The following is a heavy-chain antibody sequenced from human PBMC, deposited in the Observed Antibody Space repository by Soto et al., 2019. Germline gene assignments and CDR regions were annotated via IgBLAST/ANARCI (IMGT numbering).Heavy chain of an antibody. V-gene: IGHV3-30*18. D-gene: IGHD2-21*02. CDR3: AKDNFHCGDDCYHYYGLDV. J-gene: IGHJ6*02. Sequence: QVQLVESGGGVVQPGRSLRLSCAASGFTFSAYDMHWVRQAPGKGLEWVALISYDGSNNYYADSVKGRFTISRDKSKNTLYLQMNSLRPEDTAVYYCAKDNFHCGDDCYHYYGLDVWGQGTTVTVSS. CDR1: GFTFSAYD. CDR2: ISYDGSNN.